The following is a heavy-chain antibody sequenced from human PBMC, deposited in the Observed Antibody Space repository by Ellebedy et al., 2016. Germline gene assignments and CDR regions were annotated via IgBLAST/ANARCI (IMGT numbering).Heavy chain of an antibody. Sequence: ASAKVSCXASAQTFNKNGFTWVRQAPGQGLEWMGWISTYHGETNYAQKLQGRVTMTTDTSSSTAYMELRSLRSDDTAMYYCARGGMLYCSSTYCVDYWGQGTLVTVSS. CDR2: ISTYHGET. CDR1: AQTFNKNG. CDR3: ARGGMLYCSSTYCVDY. J-gene: IGHJ4*02. D-gene: IGHD2-2*01. V-gene: IGHV1-18*01.